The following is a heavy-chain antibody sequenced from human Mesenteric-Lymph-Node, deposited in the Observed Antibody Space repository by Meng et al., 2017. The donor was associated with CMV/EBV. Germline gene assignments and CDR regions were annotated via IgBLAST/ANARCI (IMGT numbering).Heavy chain of an antibody. J-gene: IGHJ5*02. V-gene: IGHV1-2*02. CDR3: ARQSEYNSGWYGGLGWLDP. CDR1: GYTFTGYY. D-gene: IGHD6-13*01. Sequence: ASVKVSCKASGYTFTGYYMHWVRQAPGQGLEWMGWINLISGGTQYAEKFQGRVTMTRDASISTAYMELRRLRSDDTAVYYCARQSEYNSGWYGGLGWLDPWGQGTLVTVSS. CDR2: INLISGGT.